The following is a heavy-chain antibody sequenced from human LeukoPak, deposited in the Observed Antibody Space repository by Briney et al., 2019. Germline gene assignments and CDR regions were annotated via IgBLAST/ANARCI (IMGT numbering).Heavy chain of an antibody. D-gene: IGHD5-12*01. CDR2: FDPEDGET. V-gene: IGHV1-24*01. CDR1: GYTLTELS. Sequence: ASVKVSCKVSGYTLTELSMHWVRQAPGKGLEWMGGFDPEDGETIYAQKFQGRVTMTEDTSTDTAYMGLSSLRSEDTAVYYCATVATTNYYYYYGMDVWGQGTTVTVSS. J-gene: IGHJ6*02. CDR3: ATVATTNYYYYYGMDV.